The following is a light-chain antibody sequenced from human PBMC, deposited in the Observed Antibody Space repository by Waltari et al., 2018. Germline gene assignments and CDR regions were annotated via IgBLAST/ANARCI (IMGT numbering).Light chain of an antibody. J-gene: IGKJ4*01. V-gene: IGKV3-15*01. CDR1: QSVSSN. CDR3: QQYNNWPLT. Sequence: EIVMTQSPATLSVSPGERATLSCRASQSVSSNLAWYQQKPGLAPRLLIYGASTRATGLPARFSGSGSGTEFALTISSLQSEDFAVYYCQQYNNWPLTFGGGTKVEIK. CDR2: GAS.